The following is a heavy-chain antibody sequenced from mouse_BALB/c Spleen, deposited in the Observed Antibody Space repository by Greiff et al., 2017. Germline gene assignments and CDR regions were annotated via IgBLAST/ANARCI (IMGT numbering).Heavy chain of an antibody. Sequence: VQLQQSGAELVKPGASVKLSCTASGFNIKDTYMHWVKQRPEQGLEWIGRIDPANGNTKYDPKFQGKATITADTSSNTAYLQLSSLTSEDTAVYYCAREGFCGSSPLADWGQGTLVTVSA. CDR2: IDPANGNT. CDR1: GFNIKDTY. J-gene: IGHJ3*01. D-gene: IGHD1-1*01. CDR3: AREGFCGSSPLAD. V-gene: IGHV14-3*02.